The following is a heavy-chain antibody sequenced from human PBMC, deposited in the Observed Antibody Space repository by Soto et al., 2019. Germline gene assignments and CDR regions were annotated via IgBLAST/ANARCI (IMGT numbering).Heavy chain of an antibody. D-gene: IGHD2-2*01. CDR2: IGAAGDP. V-gene: IGHV3-13*05. CDR1: GFTFSSYE. Sequence: PGGSLRLSCAASGFTFSSYEMHWVRQTAGKSLELVSSIGAAGDPHYSDSVKGRFTISRENAKNSLYLQMNSLRAGDTAVYYCAREIVTPGHWYFDVWGRGTLVTVSS. CDR3: AREIVTPGHWYFDV. J-gene: IGHJ2*01.